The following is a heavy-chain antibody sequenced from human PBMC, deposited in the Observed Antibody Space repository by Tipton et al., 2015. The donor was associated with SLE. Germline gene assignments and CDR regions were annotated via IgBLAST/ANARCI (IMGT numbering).Heavy chain of an antibody. CDR1: GGSISSGNYY. J-gene: IGHJ4*02. CDR3: ARVRDGSWFYFDY. Sequence: TLSLTCTVSGGSISSGNYYWSWIRQPAGKGLEWIGYTHLSGSTNYNPSLKSRVTISLDTSKNQYSLKVTSVNAADTAVYYCARVRDGSWFYFDYWGQGTLVTVSS. D-gene: IGHD6-13*01. V-gene: IGHV4-61*10. CDR2: THLSGST.